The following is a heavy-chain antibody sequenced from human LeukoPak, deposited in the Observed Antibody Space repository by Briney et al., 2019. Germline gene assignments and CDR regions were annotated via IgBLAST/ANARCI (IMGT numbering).Heavy chain of an antibody. CDR2: IYYSGST. J-gene: IGHJ5*02. CDR3: ARRWYNWNHWFDP. D-gene: IGHD1-20*01. Sequence: PSETLSLTCTVSGGSISSSSYYWGWIRQPPGKGLEWIGSIYYSGSTYYNPSLKSRVTISVDTSKNQFSLKLSSVTAADTAVYYCARRWYNWNHWFDPWGQGTLVTVSS. CDR1: GGSISSSSYY. V-gene: IGHV4-39*01.